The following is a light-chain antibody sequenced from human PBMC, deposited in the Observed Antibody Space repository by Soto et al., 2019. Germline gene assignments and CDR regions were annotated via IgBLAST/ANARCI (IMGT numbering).Light chain of an antibody. V-gene: IGKV3-20*01. CDR2: GAS. J-gene: IGKJ3*01. CDR1: QSVSSNY. Sequence: EIVMTQSPGTLSLSPGETATLSCRASQSVSSNYVAWFHQKPGQAPRLLIYGASSRATGVPDRFSASGSGTDLTLTISRLEPEDVAVYYCQQYGRSPFTFGHGTKVDIK. CDR3: QQYGRSPFT.